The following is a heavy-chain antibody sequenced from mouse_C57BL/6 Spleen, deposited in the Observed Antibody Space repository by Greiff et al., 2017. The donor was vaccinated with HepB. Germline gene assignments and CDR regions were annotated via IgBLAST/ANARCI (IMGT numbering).Heavy chain of an antibody. Sequence: EVQLQQSGPGLVKPSQSLSLTCSVTGYSITSGYYWNWIRQFPGNKLEWMGYISYDGSNNYNPSLKNRISITRDTSKNQFFLKLNSVTTEDTATYYCARRGSTMVTTRGAMDYWGQGTSVTVSS. CDR2: ISYDGSN. CDR3: ARRGSTMVTTRGAMDY. D-gene: IGHD2-2*01. J-gene: IGHJ4*01. V-gene: IGHV3-6*01. CDR1: GYSITSGYY.